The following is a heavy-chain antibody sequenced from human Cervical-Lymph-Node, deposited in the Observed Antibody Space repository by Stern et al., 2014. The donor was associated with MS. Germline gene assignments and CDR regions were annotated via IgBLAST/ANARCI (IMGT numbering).Heavy chain of an antibody. CDR1: GYSFNIYW. CDR2: IYPDDSDP. Sequence: EVQLVESGAEVKKPGESLTISCKGFGYSFNIYWIAWVRQMPGKGLEWMWIIYPDDSDPGYSPSFQGQVTFSVDKSISTAYLQWSSLKPSDTATYFCARRGMDVWGQGTSVTVSS. CDR3: ARRGMDV. J-gene: IGHJ6*02. V-gene: IGHV5-51*01.